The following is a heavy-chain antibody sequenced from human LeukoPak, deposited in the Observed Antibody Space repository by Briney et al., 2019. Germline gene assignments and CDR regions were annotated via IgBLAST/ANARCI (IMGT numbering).Heavy chain of an antibody. Sequence: GGSLRLSCAASGFTFDDYAMHWVRQAPGKGLEWVSGISWNSGSIGYADSVKGRFTISRDNAKNSLYLQMNSLRAEDTALYYCAKDRGGYYDSSGYSPFQHWGQGTLVTVSS. CDR1: GFTFDDYA. CDR3: AKDRGGYYDSSGYSPFQH. V-gene: IGHV3-9*01. D-gene: IGHD3-22*01. CDR2: ISWNSGSI. J-gene: IGHJ1*01.